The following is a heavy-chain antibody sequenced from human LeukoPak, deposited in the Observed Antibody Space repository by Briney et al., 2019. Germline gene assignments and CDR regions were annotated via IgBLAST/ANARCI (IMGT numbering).Heavy chain of an antibody. D-gene: IGHD4-17*01. CDR3: AKATSPSFDYGDPPPDY. V-gene: IGHV3-23*01. J-gene: IGHJ4*02. CDR2: ISGSGGST. Sequence: GGSLRLSCAASGFTFSSYAMSWVRQAPGKGLEWVSAISGSGGSTYYADSVKGRFTISRDNSKNTLYLQLNSLRAEDTAVYYCAKATSPSFDYGDPPPDYWGQGTLVTVSS. CDR1: GFTFSSYA.